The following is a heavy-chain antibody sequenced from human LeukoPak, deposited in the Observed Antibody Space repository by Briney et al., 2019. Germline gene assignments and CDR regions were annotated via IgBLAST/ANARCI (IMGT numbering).Heavy chain of an antibody. D-gene: IGHD2-15*01. CDR3: ATTGQDIVVVVAATRVDY. CDR1: GGSISSSSYY. Sequence: SETLSLTCTVSGGSISSSSYYWGWIRQPPGKGLEWIGSIYYSGSTYYNPSLKSRVTISVDTSKNQFSLKLSSVTAADTAVYYCATTGQDIVVVVAATRVDYWGQGTLVTVSS. J-gene: IGHJ4*02. V-gene: IGHV4-39*01. CDR2: IYYSGST.